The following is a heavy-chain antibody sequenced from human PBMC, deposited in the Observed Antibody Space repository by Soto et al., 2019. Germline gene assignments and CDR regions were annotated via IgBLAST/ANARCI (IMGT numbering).Heavy chain of an antibody. Sequence: EVQLLESGGGLVQPGGSLRLSCAASGFTFSSYAMSWVRQAPGKGLEWVSAISGSGGSTYYADSVKGRFTISRDNSKNTLYLQMNSLRAEDTAVYYCAKEWDPEGRELLKGWFDPWGQGTLVTVSS. CDR3: AKEWDPEGRELLKGWFDP. V-gene: IGHV3-23*01. D-gene: IGHD1-26*01. CDR1: GFTFSSYA. J-gene: IGHJ5*02. CDR2: ISGSGGST.